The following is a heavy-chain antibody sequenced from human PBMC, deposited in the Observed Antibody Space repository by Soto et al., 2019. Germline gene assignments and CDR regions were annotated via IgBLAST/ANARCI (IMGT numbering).Heavy chain of an antibody. J-gene: IGHJ3*02. CDR1: GYTFASYA. D-gene: IGHD5-12*01. Sequence: ASVKVSCKASGYTFASYAISWMRQAPGQGLEWMGWISAYNGNTNYAQKLQGRVTMTTDTSTSTAYMELRSLRSDDTAVYYCARVLRYSGYDLDAFDIWGQGTMVTVSS. V-gene: IGHV1-18*01. CDR2: ISAYNGNT. CDR3: ARVLRYSGYDLDAFDI.